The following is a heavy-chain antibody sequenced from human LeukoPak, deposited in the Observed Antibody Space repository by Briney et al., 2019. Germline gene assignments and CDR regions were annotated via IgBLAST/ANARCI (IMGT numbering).Heavy chain of an antibody. CDR2: IYYSGST. V-gene: IGHV4-30-4*01. CDR3: ARGPQRWLQSTFDY. J-gene: IGHJ4*02. Sequence: SETLSLTCTVSGGSISSGDYYWSWTRQPPGKGLEWIGYIYYSGSTYYNPSLKSRVTISVDTSKNQFSLKLSSVTAADTAVYYCARGPQRWLQSTFDYWGQGTLVTVPS. D-gene: IGHD5-24*01. CDR1: GGSISSGDYY.